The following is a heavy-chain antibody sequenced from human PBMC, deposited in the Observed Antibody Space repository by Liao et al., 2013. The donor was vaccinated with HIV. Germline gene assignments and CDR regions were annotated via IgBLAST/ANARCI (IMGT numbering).Heavy chain of an antibody. CDR1: GASLRGYY. Sequence: QVHLQQWGAGLLKPAETLSLTCAVDGASLRGYYWGWIRQPPGKGLEWLGEVTHSGGTNHNPSLKTRLTISVDASKNQVSLRLDSVTAADTAVYYCASRPLRGRRRRDYMDVWGKGTTVTVSS. J-gene: IGHJ6*03. CDR3: ASRPLRGRRRRDYMDV. CDR2: VTHSGGT. V-gene: IGHV4-34*01. D-gene: IGHD3-10*01.